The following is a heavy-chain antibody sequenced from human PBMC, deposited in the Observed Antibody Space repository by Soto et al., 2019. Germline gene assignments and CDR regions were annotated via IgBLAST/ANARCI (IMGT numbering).Heavy chain of an antibody. D-gene: IGHD5-12*01. CDR1: GFTFSSYS. J-gene: IGHJ5*02. CDR3: ERKVDKVTGWSDWFDP. Sequence: GGSLRLSCAASGFTFSSYSMNWVRQAPGKGLEWVSSISSSSSYIYYADSVKGRFTISRDNAKNSLYLQMNSLRAEGTAVYYCERKVDKVTGWSDWFDPWGQGTLVTVPQ. V-gene: IGHV3-21*01. CDR2: ISSSSSYI.